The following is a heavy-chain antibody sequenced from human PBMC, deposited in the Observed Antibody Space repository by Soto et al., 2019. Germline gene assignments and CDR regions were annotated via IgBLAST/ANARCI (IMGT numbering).Heavy chain of an antibody. V-gene: IGHV4-30-2*01. CDR3: AKDPQQLIVYFDY. D-gene: IGHD6-13*01. Sequence: SETLSLTCAVSGGSISSSGYSWTWIRQPPGKGLEWIGYFYHDGSTYYNPSLKSRVTISVDRSRNQFSLQLTSVTAADTAVYYCAKDPQQLIVYFDYWGQGTQVTVSS. CDR2: FYHDGST. CDR1: GGSISSSGYS. J-gene: IGHJ4*02.